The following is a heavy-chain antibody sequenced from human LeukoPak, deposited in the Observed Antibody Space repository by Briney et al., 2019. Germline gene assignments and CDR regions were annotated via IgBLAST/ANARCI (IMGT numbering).Heavy chain of an antibody. CDR2: IIPILGIA. CDR3: ARVGIVVVPAAFDI. CDR1: GGTFSSYA. D-gene: IGHD2-2*01. J-gene: IGHJ3*02. Sequence: SVKVSCKASGGTFSSYAISWVRQAPGQGLEWMGRIIPILGIANYAQKFQGRVTITADKSTSTAYMELSSLRSEDTAVYYCARVGIVVVPAAFDIWGQGTMVTVSS. V-gene: IGHV1-69*04.